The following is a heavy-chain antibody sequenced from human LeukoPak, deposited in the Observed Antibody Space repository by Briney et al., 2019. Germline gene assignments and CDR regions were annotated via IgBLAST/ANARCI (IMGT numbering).Heavy chain of an antibody. CDR2: ISAYNGNT. D-gene: IGHD3-22*01. V-gene: IGHV1-18*01. Sequence: ASVKVSCKASGYTFISYDISWVRQAPGQGLEWMGWISAYNGNTNYAQKLQGRVTMTTDTSTSTAYMELRSLRSDDTAVYYCARDDGYYYDSSGYSYFQHWGQGTLVTVSS. J-gene: IGHJ1*01. CDR1: GYTFISYD. CDR3: ARDDGYYYDSSGYSYFQH.